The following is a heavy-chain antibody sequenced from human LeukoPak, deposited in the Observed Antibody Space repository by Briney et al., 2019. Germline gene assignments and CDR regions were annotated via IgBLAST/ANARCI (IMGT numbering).Heavy chain of an antibody. CDR3: GGSSIAARHAFDI. Sequence: SETLSLTCSVSGGSISSKTYYWAWIRQPPGKGLEWIGSIFYSGSTDYNPSLKSRVTISVDTSKNQFSLRLSSVTAADTAVYYCGGSSIAARHAFDIWGQGTMVTVSS. CDR2: IFYSGST. CDR1: GGSISSKTYY. J-gene: IGHJ3*02. D-gene: IGHD6-6*01. V-gene: IGHV4-39*07.